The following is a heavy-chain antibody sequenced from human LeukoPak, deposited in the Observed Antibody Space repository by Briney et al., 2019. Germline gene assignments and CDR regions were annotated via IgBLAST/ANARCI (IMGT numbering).Heavy chain of an antibody. D-gene: IGHD3-22*01. CDR3: ARGYYDSSGYYYDYYYYMDV. CDR2: IYYSGST. Sequence: SETLSLTCTVSGGSISSSSYYWGWIRQPPGKGLEWIGSIYYSGSTYYNPSLKSRVTISVDTSKNRFSLKLSSVTAADTAVYYCARGYYDSSGYYYDYYYYMDVWGKGTTVTVSS. CDR1: GGSISSSSYY. J-gene: IGHJ6*03. V-gene: IGHV4-39*07.